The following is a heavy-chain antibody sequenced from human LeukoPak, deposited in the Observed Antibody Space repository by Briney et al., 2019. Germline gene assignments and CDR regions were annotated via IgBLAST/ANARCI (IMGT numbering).Heavy chain of an antibody. Sequence: PSETLSLTCAVYGGSFSGYYWSWIRQPPGKGLEWIGEINHSGSTNYNPSLKSRVTISVDTSKNQFSLKLSSVTAADTAVYYCARVLYRRTFDYWGQGTLVTVSS. CDR3: ARVLYRRTFDY. J-gene: IGHJ4*02. D-gene: IGHD2-2*01. CDR2: INHSGST. CDR1: GGSFSGYY. V-gene: IGHV4-34*01.